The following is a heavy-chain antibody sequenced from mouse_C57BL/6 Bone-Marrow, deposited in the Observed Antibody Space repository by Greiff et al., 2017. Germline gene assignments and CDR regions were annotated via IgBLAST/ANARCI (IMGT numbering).Heavy chain of an antibody. J-gene: IGHJ2*01. Sequence: EVMLVESGGGLVKPGGSLKLSCAASGFTFSSYAMSWVRQTPEKRLEWVATISDGGSYTYYPDNVKGRFTISRDNAKNNLYLQMSHLKSEDTAMYYCARERRIYYYGSSPYYFDYWGQGTTLTVSS. CDR1: GFTFSSYA. CDR3: ARERRIYYYGSSPYYFDY. D-gene: IGHD1-1*01. V-gene: IGHV5-4*01. CDR2: ISDGGSYT.